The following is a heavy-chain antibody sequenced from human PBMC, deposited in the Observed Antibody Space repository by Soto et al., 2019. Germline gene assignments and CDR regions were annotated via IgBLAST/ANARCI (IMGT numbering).Heavy chain of an antibody. V-gene: IGHV1-58*01. Sequence: ASVKVSCKASGFTFTSSAVQWVRQARGQRLEWIGWIVVGSGNTNYAQKFQERVTITRDMSTSTAYMELSSLRSEDTAVYYCAARTGYYDSSGYLASDAFDIWGQGTMVT. CDR2: IVVGSGNT. J-gene: IGHJ3*02. CDR3: AARTGYYDSSGYLASDAFDI. D-gene: IGHD3-22*01. CDR1: GFTFTSSA.